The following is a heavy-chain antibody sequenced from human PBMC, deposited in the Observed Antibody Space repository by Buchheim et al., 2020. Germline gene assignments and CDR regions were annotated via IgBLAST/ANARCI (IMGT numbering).Heavy chain of an antibody. CDR3: GGIAAAGTYYYYGMDV. CDR1: GGSISSSSYY. D-gene: IGHD6-13*01. V-gene: IGHV4-39*01. CDR2: TYYSGST. J-gene: IGHJ6*02. Sequence: QLQLQESGPGLVKPSETLSLTCTVSGGSISSSSYYWGWIRQPPGKGLEWIGSTYYSGSTYYNPSLKSRVTISVDTSKNQFSLKLSSVTAADTAVYYCGGIAAAGTYYYYGMDVWGQGTT.